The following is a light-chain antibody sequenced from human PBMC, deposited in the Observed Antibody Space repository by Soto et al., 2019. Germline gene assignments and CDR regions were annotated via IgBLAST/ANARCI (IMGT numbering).Light chain of an antibody. V-gene: IGLV2-14*01. Sequence: QSALTQPASVSGSPGQSITISCTGTSSDVGDYNYVSWYQQHPGKAPKLMIYEVSNRPSGVSNRFSGFKSGNMASLTISGLQAEDEADYYCSSYTSSSTLGFGGGTKVTVL. CDR3: SSYTSSSTLG. CDR1: SSDVGDYNY. J-gene: IGLJ3*02. CDR2: EVS.